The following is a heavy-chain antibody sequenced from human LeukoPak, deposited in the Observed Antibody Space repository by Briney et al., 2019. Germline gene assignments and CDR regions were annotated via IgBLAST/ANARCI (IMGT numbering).Heavy chain of an antibody. CDR2: ISWDGDNT. J-gene: IGHJ4*02. CDR3: ARSDRSGYYYSIDH. Sequence: GGSLRLSCAASGFTFDDYAMHWVRQAPGKGLEWVSLISWDGDNTYYADSVKGRFTISRDNSKNSLYLQMNSLRAEDTAFYYCARSDRSGYYYSIDHWGQGTLVTVSS. V-gene: IGHV3-43D*03. CDR1: GFTFDDYA. D-gene: IGHD3-22*01.